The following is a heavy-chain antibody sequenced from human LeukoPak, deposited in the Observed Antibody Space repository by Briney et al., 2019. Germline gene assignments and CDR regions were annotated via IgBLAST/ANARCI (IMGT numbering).Heavy chain of an antibody. CDR3: ARGLTPRSSAWLDY. D-gene: IGHD6-13*01. V-gene: IGHV4-59*06. CDR2: ISYSGST. CDR1: GGSISSYY. Sequence: SETLSLTCTVSGGSISSYYWSWIRQHPGKGLEWIGYISYSGSTYYKSSLKSRVTISADTSKKQFSLKLTSVTAADTAVYYCARGLTPRSSAWLDYWGQGILVTVSS. J-gene: IGHJ4*02.